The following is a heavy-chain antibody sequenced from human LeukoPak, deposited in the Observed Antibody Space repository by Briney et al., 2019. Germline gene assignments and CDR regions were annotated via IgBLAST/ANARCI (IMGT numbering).Heavy chain of an antibody. CDR1: GFTFSSYS. V-gene: IGHV3-21*01. Sequence: PGGSLRLSCAASGFTFSSYSMNWVRQAPGKGLEWVSSISSSSSYIYYADSVKGRFTISRGNAKNSLYLQMNSLRAEDTAVYYCARGGGSSGSYYSLSDWGQGTLVTVSS. J-gene: IGHJ4*02. D-gene: IGHD1-26*01. CDR2: ISSSSSYI. CDR3: ARGGGSSGSYYSLSD.